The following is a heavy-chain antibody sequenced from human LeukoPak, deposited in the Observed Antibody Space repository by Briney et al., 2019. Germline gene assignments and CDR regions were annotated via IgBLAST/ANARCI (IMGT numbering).Heavy chain of an antibody. CDR2: ITDRGDDT. J-gene: IGHJ4*02. D-gene: IGHD4/OR15-4a*01. CDR3: ARTGYFGANGFDY. Sequence: GGSLRLSCAASGFTFSNYAMTWVRQAPGKGLEWVSAITDRGDDTYYADSVKGRFTISRDNTKNSVHLQMNSLRAEDTALYYCARTGYFGANGFDYWGQGTLVTVSS. V-gene: IGHV3-23*01. CDR1: GFTFSNYA.